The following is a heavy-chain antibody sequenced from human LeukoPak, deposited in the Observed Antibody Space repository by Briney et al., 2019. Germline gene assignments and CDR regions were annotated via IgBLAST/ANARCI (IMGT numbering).Heavy chain of an antibody. CDR3: ARVAIHSGGY. D-gene: IGHD3-10*01. V-gene: IGHV3-30*04. CDR2: ISYDSSNE. J-gene: IGHJ4*02. Sequence: GGSLRLSCEVSGFTLSNYAMHWVRQAPGKGLEWVAVISYDSSNEHYADSVKGRFTISRDNSKNTLYLQMSSLRAEDTAIYYCARVAIHSGGYWGQGTLVTVSS. CDR1: GFTLSNYA.